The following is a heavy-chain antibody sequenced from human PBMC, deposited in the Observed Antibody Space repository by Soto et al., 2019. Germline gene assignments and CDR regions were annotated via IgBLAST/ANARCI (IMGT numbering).Heavy chain of an antibody. CDR3: ASTRYCTSTSCYTFDY. CDR2: IKQDGSEK. CDR1: GFTFSSYW. Sequence: PGGSLRLSCAASGFTFSSYWMSWVRQAPGKGLEWVANIKQDGSEKYYVDSVKGRFTISRDNAKNSLYLQMNSLRAEDTAVYYCASTRYCTSTSCYTFDYWGQGTLVTVSS. V-gene: IGHV3-7*03. D-gene: IGHD2-2*02. J-gene: IGHJ4*02.